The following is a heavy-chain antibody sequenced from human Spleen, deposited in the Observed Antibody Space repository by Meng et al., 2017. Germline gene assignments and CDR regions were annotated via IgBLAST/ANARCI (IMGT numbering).Heavy chain of an antibody. CDR3: AKEEVPNDY. CDR2: ISISGDRT. V-gene: IGHV3-23*01. CDR1: GFSFSNSA. D-gene: IGHD1-1*01. J-gene: IGHJ4*02. Sequence: ESLKISCEVSGFSFSNSAMSWVRQAPGKGLEWVSGISISGDRTYYMDSVKGRFTISRDNSKNTVYLQMNSLRAGDTAVYFCAKEEVPNDYWGQGTLVTVSS.